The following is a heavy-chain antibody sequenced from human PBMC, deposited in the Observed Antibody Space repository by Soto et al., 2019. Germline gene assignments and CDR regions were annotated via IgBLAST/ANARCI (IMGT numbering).Heavy chain of an antibody. J-gene: IGHJ6*02. V-gene: IGHV3-73*01. CDR3: SRHQEGRSMVFYGMDV. D-gene: IGHD3-10*01. CDR2: IRTKSNNFAT. Sequence: GGSLRLSCAASGFTLSGSDIHWVRQASGKGLEWVGRIRTKSNNFATSYAESVRGRFTISRDDSDNTASLQMSSLKTEDTAIYYCSRHQEGRSMVFYGMDVWGQGTTVTVSS. CDR1: GFTLSGSD.